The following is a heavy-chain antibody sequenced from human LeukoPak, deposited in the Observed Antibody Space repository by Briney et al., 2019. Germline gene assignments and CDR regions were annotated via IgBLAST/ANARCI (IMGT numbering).Heavy chain of an antibody. V-gene: IGHV3-74*01. CDR2: IYSDGSGT. CDR1: GLTLSGYW. J-gene: IGHJ4*02. D-gene: IGHD1/OR15-1a*01. CDR3: STVEHF. Sequence: PGGSLRLSCSASGLTLSGYWMHWVRQIPGKGLVWVSRIYSDGSGTSYADSVKGRFTISRDDVKNMLYLQMNSLRVEDTGLYYCSTVEHFWGQGTLVTVSS.